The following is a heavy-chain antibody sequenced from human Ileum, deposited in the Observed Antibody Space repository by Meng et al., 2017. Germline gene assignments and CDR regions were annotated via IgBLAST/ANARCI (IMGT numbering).Heavy chain of an antibody. CDR2: ISYDGSNK. V-gene: IGHV3-30*04. CDR3: AREFPIVATPPGVYGDPTTRGYFDY. J-gene: IGHJ4*02. CDR1: GFTFSSYA. Sequence: GESLKISCAASGFTFSSYAMHWVRQAPGKGLEWVAVISYDGSNKYYADSVKGRFTISRDNSKNTLYLQMNSLRAEDTAVYYCAREFPIVATPPGVYGDPTTRGYFDYWGQGTLVTVSS. D-gene: IGHD5-12*01.